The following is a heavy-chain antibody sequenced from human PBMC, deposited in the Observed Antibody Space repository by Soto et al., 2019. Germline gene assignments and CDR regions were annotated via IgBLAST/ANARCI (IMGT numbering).Heavy chain of an antibody. CDR2: INPIFGTA. Sequence: QVQLVQSGAEVRKPGSSVKVSCKASGGTFSSYAVSWVRQAPGQGLEWMGGINPIFGTADYAQKFQGRVTVTADESTPTAYMELSSLTSDDTAMYYCARALVSRGFAFDYWGQGTLVTVSS. CDR3: ARALVSRGFAFDY. J-gene: IGHJ4*02. V-gene: IGHV1-69*01. D-gene: IGHD3-10*01. CDR1: GGTFSSYA.